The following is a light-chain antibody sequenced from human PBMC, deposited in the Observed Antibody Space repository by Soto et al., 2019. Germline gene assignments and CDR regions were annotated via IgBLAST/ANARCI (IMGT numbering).Light chain of an antibody. J-gene: IGLJ1*01. CDR3: QSYDSSLSGYV. CDR2: GNS. Sequence: QSVLTQPPSVSGAPGQRVTISCTGRSSNIGAGYDVHWYQQLPGTAPKLLIYGNSNRPSGVPDRFSGSKSVTSAYLAITGLQAEDEADYYCQSYDSSLSGYVFGTGTKVTVL. CDR1: SSNIGAGYD. V-gene: IGLV1-40*01.